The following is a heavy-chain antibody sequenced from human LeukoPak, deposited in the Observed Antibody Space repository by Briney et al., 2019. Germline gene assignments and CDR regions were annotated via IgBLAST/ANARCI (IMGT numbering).Heavy chain of an antibody. J-gene: IGHJ4*02. CDR2: IYHSGST. CDR3: ARARIAARPFWDY. D-gene: IGHD6-6*01. Sequence: SQTLSLTCTVSGGSISSGGYYWSWIRQPPGKGLEWIGYIYHSGSTYYNPSLKSRVTISVDRSKNQFSLKLSSVTAADTAVYYCARARIAARPFWDYWGQGTLVTVSS. CDR1: GGSISSGGYY. V-gene: IGHV4-30-2*01.